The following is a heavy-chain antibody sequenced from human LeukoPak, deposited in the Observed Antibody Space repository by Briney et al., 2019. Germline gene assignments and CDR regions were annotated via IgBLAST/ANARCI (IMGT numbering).Heavy chain of an antibody. CDR3: ASPSGSGSYYNVGRAFDI. Sequence: PGGSLRLSCAASGFTFSSYAMSWVRQAPGKGLEWVSAISGSGGSTYYADSVKGRFTISRDNSKNTLYLQMNSLRAEDTAVYYCASPSGSGSYYNVGRAFDIWGQGTMVTVSS. J-gene: IGHJ3*02. V-gene: IGHV3-23*01. CDR2: ISGSGGST. D-gene: IGHD3-10*01. CDR1: GFTFSSYA.